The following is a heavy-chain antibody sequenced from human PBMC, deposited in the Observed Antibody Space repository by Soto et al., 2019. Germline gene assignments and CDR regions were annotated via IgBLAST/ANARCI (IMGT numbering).Heavy chain of an antibody. J-gene: IGHJ3*02. CDR3: ARGLTMVRGLILDAFDM. V-gene: IGHV1-3*01. Sequence: ASAKVSCKNSRYTKNTYPMHWVRQEKKQRLEWMGWINAGNGNTKYSQKFQGRVTITRDTSASTAYMELSSLRSEDTAVYYCARGLTMVRGLILDAFDMWGQGTMVTVSS. D-gene: IGHD3-10*01. CDR1: RYTKNTYP. CDR2: INAGNGNT.